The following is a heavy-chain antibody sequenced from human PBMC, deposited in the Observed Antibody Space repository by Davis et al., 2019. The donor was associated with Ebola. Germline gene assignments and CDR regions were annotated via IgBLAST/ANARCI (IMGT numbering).Heavy chain of an antibody. CDR1: GGSISSYY. Sequence: SETLSLTCTVSGGSISSYYWSWIRQPPGKGLEWIGYIYYSGSTNYNPSLKSRVTISVDTSKNQFSLKLSSVTAADTAVYYCASLRDSSGLDYWGQGTPVTVSS. CDR2: IYYSGST. D-gene: IGHD3-22*01. V-gene: IGHV4-59*01. J-gene: IGHJ4*02. CDR3: ASLRDSSGLDY.